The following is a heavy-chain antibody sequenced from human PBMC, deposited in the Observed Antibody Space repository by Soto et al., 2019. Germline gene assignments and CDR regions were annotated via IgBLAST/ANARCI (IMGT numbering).Heavy chain of an antibody. D-gene: IGHD2-15*01. J-gene: IGHJ3*02. CDR1: GFSLRISGVG. V-gene: IGHV2-5*02. CDR2: IYWDDDK. CDR3: AHSATVSDAFDI. Sequence: QITLKESGPTLVKPTQTLTLTCTFSGFSLRISGVGVGWIRQPPGKALEWLALIYWDDDKRYSPSLKSRITTTQDTSKTQVVLTMTNMDPVDTATYCCAHSATVSDAFDIWGQGTMVTVSS.